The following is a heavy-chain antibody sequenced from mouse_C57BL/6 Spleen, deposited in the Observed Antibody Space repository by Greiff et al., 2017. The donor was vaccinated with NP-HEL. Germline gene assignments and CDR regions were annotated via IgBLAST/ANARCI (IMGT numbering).Heavy chain of an antibody. CDR3: ARSGDGNYWYFDV. Sequence: EVQLQQSGPVLVKPGASVKMSCKASGYTFTDYYMNWVKQSHGKSLEWIGVINPYNGGTSYNQKFKGKATLTVDKSSSTAYMELNSLTSDDSAVYYCARSGDGNYWYFDVWGTGTTVTVSS. CDR1: GYTFTDYY. J-gene: IGHJ1*03. V-gene: IGHV1-19*01. D-gene: IGHD2-1*01. CDR2: INPYNGGT.